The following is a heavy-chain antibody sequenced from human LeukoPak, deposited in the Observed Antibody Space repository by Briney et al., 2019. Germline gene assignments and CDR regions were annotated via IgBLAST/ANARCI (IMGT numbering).Heavy chain of an antibody. CDR1: GFMLSSYS. J-gene: IGHJ4*02. D-gene: IGHD3-3*01. Sequence: GGSLRLSCAASGFMLSSYSLYWVRHAPGGGLEWVAVISSAGSEIYYGDPVKGRFTISRDDSNNTLFLQMDSLRLEDTAVYYCARDPTARYDFWSGYPDYWGQGTLVIVSS. CDR2: ISSAGSEI. V-gene: IGHV3-30*01. CDR3: ARDPTARYDFWSGYPDY.